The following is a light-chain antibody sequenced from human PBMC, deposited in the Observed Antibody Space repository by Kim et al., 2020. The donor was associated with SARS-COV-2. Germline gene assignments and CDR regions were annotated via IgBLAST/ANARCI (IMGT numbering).Light chain of an antibody. CDR2: GAS. Sequence: EIVLTQSPGTLSLSPGERATLSCRASQSVSSSYLAWYQQKPGHAPRLLIYGASSRATGIPDRFSGNGSGTDFTLTISRLEPEDFAVYYCQQYGSSPRTFGQGTKVDIK. J-gene: IGKJ1*01. CDR1: QSVSSSY. V-gene: IGKV3-20*01. CDR3: QQYGSSPRT.